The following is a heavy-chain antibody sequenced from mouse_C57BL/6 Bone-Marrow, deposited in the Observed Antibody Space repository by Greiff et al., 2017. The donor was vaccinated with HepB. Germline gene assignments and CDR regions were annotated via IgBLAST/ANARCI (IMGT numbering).Heavy chain of an antibody. CDR2: INYDGSST. CDR3: ARDSYYYGSSYGYAMDY. V-gene: IGHV5-16*01. D-gene: IGHD1-1*01. Sequence: EVQLVESEGGLVQPGSSMKLSCTASGFTFSDYYIAWVRQVPETGLEWVANINYDGSSTYYLDSLKSRFLISRDNAKNILYLQMSSLKSEDTATYYCARDSYYYGSSYGYAMDYWGQGTSVTVSS. CDR1: GFTFSDYY. J-gene: IGHJ4*01.